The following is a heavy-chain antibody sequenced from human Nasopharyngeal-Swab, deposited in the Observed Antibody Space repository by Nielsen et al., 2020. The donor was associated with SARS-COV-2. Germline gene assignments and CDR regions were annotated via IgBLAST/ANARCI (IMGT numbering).Heavy chain of an antibody. CDR3: ATSKRGADV. J-gene: IGHJ6*04. Sequence: GESLKISCATSGFTFSSYAMHWVRQAPGKGLEWVAVISHDGSDKFYADSVKGRFSISRDNSKNTLYLQMNSLRAEDTAVYYCATSKRGADVWGKGTTVTVSS. CDR1: GFTFSSYA. CDR2: ISHDGSDK. D-gene: IGHD1-26*01. V-gene: IGHV3-30*03.